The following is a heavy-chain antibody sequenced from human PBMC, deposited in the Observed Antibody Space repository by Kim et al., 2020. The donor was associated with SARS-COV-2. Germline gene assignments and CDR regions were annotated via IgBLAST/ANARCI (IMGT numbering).Heavy chain of an antibody. CDR3: AKNRDYYYYGMDA. CDR2: IWYDGSNK. CDR1: GFTFSSYG. J-gene: IGHJ6*02. V-gene: IGHV3-33*06. Sequence: GGSLRLSCAASGFTFSSYGMHWVRQAPGKGLEWVAVIWYDGSNKYYADSVKGRFTISRDNSKNTLYLQMNSLRAEDTAVYYCAKNRDYYYYGMDAWGQGTTVTVSS.